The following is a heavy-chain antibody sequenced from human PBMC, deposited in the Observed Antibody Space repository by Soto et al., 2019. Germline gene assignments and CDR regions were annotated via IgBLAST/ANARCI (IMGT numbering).Heavy chain of an antibody. V-gene: IGHV6-1*01. D-gene: IGHD7-27*01. J-gene: IGHJ3*02. Sequence: SQTLSLTCAISGDSVSSNSAAWNWIRQSPSRGLEWLGRTYYRSKWYNDYAVSVKSRITINPDTSKNQFSLQLNSVTPEDTAVYYCARIQISNWGSAFGAVDIWGQGTMVTVS. CDR3: ARIQISNWGSAFGAVDI. CDR1: GDSVSSNSAA. CDR2: TYYRSKWYN.